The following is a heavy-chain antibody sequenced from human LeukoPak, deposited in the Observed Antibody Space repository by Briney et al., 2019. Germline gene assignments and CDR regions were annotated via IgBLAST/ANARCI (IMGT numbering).Heavy chain of an antibody. CDR1: GSTFRNHA. Sequence: GGSLRLSCAASGSTFRNHAIHWVRQAPGKGLEWVTVISHDGGNAYYRDSVKGRFTISRDNAKNSLYLQMNSLRAEDTAVYYCASGGLYHWYFDLWGRGTLVTVSS. CDR2: ISHDGGNA. V-gene: IGHV3-30*04. J-gene: IGHJ2*01. CDR3: ASGGLYHWYFDL. D-gene: IGHD2/OR15-2a*01.